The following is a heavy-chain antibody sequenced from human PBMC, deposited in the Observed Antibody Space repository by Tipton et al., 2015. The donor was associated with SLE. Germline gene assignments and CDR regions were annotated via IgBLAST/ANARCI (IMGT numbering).Heavy chain of an antibody. D-gene: IGHD3-16*01. J-gene: IGHJ6*03. V-gene: IGHV4-4*02. CDR2: INHSGST. Sequence: TLSLTCAVSGGSISSSNWWSWVRQPPGKGLEWIGEINHSGSTNYNPSLKSRITISVDTSKNQFSLRLSSVTAADTAVYYCARGRPRATQAWGGYYYYMDVWGKGTTVTVSS. CDR3: ARGRPRATQAWGGYYYYMDV. CDR1: GGSISSSNW.